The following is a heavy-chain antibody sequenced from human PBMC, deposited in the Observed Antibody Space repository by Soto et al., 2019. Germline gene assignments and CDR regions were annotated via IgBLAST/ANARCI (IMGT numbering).Heavy chain of an antibody. Sequence: SETVSLTCTVSGGSISIGDYYWSWIRQPPGKGLEWIAYISYSGRSNYNPSLKSRVAISVDTSKNQFSLKLSSVTATDTAVYYCARSGSHAFDIWGQGTMVTVSS. J-gene: IGHJ3*02. CDR1: GGSISIGDYY. CDR2: ISYSGRS. CDR3: ARSGSHAFDI. D-gene: IGHD1-26*01. V-gene: IGHV4-30-4*01.